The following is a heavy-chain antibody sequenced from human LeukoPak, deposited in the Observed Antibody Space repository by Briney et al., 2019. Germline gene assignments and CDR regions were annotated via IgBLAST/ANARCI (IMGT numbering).Heavy chain of an antibody. CDR2: INWNGGST. CDR3: ARGSTYYYDTSFDY. D-gene: IGHD3-22*01. CDR1: GFTFEDYG. Sequence: GGSLRLSCAASGFTFEDYGMGWVRQGPGKGLEWVSGINWNGGSTGYADSVKGRFTISRDNAKNSLYLQMNSLRAEDTALYYCARGSTYYYDTSFDYWGQGTLVTVSS. V-gene: IGHV3-20*04. J-gene: IGHJ4*02.